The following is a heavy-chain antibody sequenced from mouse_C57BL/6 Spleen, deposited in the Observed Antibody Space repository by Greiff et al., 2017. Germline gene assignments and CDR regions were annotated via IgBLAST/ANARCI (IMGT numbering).Heavy chain of an antibody. CDR2: IYPGDGDT. D-gene: IGHD3-2*02. CDR1: GYAFSSSW. Sequence: QVQLKQSGPELVKPGASVKLSCKASGYAFSSSWMNWVKQRPGKGLEWIGRIYPGDGDTNYNGKFKGKATLTADKSSSTAYMQLSSLTSEDSAVYFCARQLRLLDYWGQGTTLTVAS. CDR3: ARQLRLLDY. J-gene: IGHJ2*01. V-gene: IGHV1-82*01.